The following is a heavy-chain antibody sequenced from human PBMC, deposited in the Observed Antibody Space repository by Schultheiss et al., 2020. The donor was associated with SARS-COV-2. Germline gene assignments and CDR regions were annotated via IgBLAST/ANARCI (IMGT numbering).Heavy chain of an antibody. Sequence: WGSLRLSCAASGFTFSSSWMHWVCQAPGKGLEWVAVIWYDGSNEYYTDSVEGRFTISRDNSKNTLYLQMNSLRAEDTAVYYCARDGPIHPDTSIGGGPHFYYYMDVWGKGTTVTVSS. D-gene: IGHD5-18*01. V-gene: IGHV3-33*08. CDR1: GFTFSSSW. J-gene: IGHJ6*03. CDR2: IWYDGSNE. CDR3: ARDGPIHPDTSIGGGPHFYYYMDV.